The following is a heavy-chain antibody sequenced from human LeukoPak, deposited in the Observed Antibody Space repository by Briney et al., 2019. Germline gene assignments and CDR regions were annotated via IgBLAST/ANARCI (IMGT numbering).Heavy chain of an antibody. CDR3: AKNTKPTLVTPDF. Sequence: GGSLRLSCAASGFSFSSYGMHWVRQAPGKGLEWVAVIPYDGSNTYYADSVKGRFTISRDNSENTLYLQMNSLRVEDSAVYYCAKNTKPTLVTPDFWGQGTLVTVSS. CDR2: IPYDGSNT. J-gene: IGHJ4*02. V-gene: IGHV3-30*18. CDR1: GFSFSSYG. D-gene: IGHD4-23*01.